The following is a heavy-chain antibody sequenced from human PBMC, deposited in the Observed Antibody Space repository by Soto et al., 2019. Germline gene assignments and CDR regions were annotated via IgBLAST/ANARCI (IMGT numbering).Heavy chain of an antibody. J-gene: IGHJ4*02. CDR3: VREANSDSSGYLLDL. Sequence: SETLSLTCTVSGGSVSGDSHYWTWIRQPPGRGLEWIGYIQYTGSTKYNPSLKSRVTLSVDKSNYPFSLKMTSVTAADTATYYCVREANSDSSGYLLDLWGQGTMV. CDR1: GGSVSGDSHY. D-gene: IGHD3-22*01. V-gene: IGHV4-61*01. CDR2: IQYTGST.